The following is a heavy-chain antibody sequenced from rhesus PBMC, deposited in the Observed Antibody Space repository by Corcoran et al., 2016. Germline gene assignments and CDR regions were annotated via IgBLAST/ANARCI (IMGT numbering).Heavy chain of an antibody. D-gene: IGHD3-28*01. J-gene: IGHJ4*01. CDR1: GGSISGGYG. CDR3: ARVVILQYYFDY. V-gene: IGHV4S7*01. Sequence: QLQLQESGPGLVKPSETLSLTCAVSGGSISGGYGRSWFRQPPGKGLEWIGHIFGSIGSTYYNPSLKSRVTISTDTSKNQFSLKLSSVTAADTAVYYCARVVILQYYFDYWGQGVLVTVSS. CDR2: IFGSIGST.